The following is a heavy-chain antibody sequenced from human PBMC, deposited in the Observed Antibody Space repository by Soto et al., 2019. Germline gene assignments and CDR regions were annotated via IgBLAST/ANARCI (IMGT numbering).Heavy chain of an antibody. D-gene: IGHD6-13*01. J-gene: IGHJ4*02. CDR2: IYYIGST. CDR1: GGSISSGDYY. V-gene: IGHV4-30-4*01. CDR3: ASSGSGSWAYYFEY. Sequence: SETLSLTCTVSGGSISSGDYYWSWIRQPPGKGLEWIGYIYYIGSTYYNPSLKSRVTISVDTSKNQFSLKLSSVTAADTAVYYCASSGSGSWAYYFEYWGQGPVVT.